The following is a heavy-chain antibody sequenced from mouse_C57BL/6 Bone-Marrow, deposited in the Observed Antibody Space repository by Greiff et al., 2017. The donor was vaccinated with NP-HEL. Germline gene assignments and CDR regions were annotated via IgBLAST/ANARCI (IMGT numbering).Heavy chain of an antibody. CDR1: GYAFSSSW. CDR2: IYPGDGET. D-gene: IGHD2-3*01. Sequence: VQLQESGPELVKPGASVKISCKASGYAFSSSWMNWVKQRPGKGLEWIGRIYPGDGETNYNGQFKGKANMTADKSSNTAYMQLSILTAEDSAVYFCAREGNGYYTLDYWGQGTTLTVSS. CDR3: AREGNGYYTLDY. J-gene: IGHJ2*01. V-gene: IGHV1-82*01.